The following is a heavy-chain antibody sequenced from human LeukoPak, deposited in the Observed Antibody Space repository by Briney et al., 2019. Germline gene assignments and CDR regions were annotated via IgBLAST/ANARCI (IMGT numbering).Heavy chain of an antibody. J-gene: IGHJ4*02. D-gene: IGHD4/OR15-4a*01. CDR1: GFTFSSYW. CDR2: INSDGSST. CDR3: ERVRGAAAVDY. V-gene: IGHV3-74*03. Sequence: GGSLRLSCAASGFTFSSYWMHWVRQTPGKGLVWVSRINSDGSSTTYAVSVKGRFTISRDNAKNTLYLQMNSLRAEDTAVYYCERVRGAAAVDYWGKGTLVTVSS.